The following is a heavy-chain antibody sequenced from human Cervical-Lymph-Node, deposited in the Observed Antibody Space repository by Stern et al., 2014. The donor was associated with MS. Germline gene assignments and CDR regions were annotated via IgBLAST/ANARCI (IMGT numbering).Heavy chain of an antibody. Sequence: VKLAQIRTEATTLGASAKAYYQVSGNTLALLTIHCVTQPPAKGLEWMGGVDVEDYDTIYAQDFQGRVTMTEDTSTDTAYLEVSSLRSEDTAMYYCATQRNNHGAFDIWGQGTMVTVSS. CDR3: ATQRNNHGAFDI. J-gene: IGHJ3*02. V-gene: IGHV1-24*01. D-gene: IGHD1/OR15-1a*01. CDR1: GNTLALLT. CDR2: VDVEDYDT.